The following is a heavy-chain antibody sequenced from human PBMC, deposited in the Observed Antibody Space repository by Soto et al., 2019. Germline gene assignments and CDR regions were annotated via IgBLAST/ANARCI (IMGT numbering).Heavy chain of an antibody. Sequence: GGSLRLSCAASGFTFRSYSMNWVRQAPGKGLEWVSYISISGTAIYYADSVKGRFTISRDDAKNSLYLQMNSLRDEDTSVYYSERDKGIAGSFDTWGQGALVTVSS. D-gene: IGHD6-13*01. J-gene: IGHJ5*02. CDR1: GFTFRSYS. CDR2: ISISGTAI. CDR3: ERDKGIAGSFDT. V-gene: IGHV3-48*02.